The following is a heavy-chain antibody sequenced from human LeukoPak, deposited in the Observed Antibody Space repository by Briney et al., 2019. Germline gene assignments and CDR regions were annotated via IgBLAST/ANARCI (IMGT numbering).Heavy chain of an antibody. Sequence: TSETLSPTCTVSGGSISSSSYYWGWIRQPPGKGLEWIGSIYYSGSTYYNPSLKSRVTISVDTSKDQFSLKLSSVTAADTAVYYCARLNWAYYDFWSGYYQHSAWFDPWGQGTLVTVSS. CDR1: GGSISSSSYY. CDR2: IYYSGST. CDR3: ARLNWAYYDFWSGYYQHSAWFDP. J-gene: IGHJ5*02. D-gene: IGHD3-3*01. V-gene: IGHV4-39*01.